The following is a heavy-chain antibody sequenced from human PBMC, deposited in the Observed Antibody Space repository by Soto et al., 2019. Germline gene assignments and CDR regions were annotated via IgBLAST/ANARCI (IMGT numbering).Heavy chain of an antibody. Sequence: ASVKVSCKASGYTFTGYYMXWVRQAPGQGLEWMGWINPNSGGTNYAQKFQGWVTMTRDTSISTAYMELSRLRSDDTXVXXXARDQKSRLXGXFYSNYGXXXXXXGMDVXXXGTTVXVSS. CDR2: INPNSGGT. CDR1: GYTFTGYY. J-gene: IGHJ6*01. CDR3: ARDQKSRLXGXFYSNYGXXXXXXGMDV. D-gene: IGHD4-4*01. V-gene: IGHV1-2*04.